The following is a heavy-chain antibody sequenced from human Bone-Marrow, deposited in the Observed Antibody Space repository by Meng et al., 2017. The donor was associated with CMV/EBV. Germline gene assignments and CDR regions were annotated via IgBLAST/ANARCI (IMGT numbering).Heavy chain of an antibody. D-gene: IGHD3-16*01. Sequence: GESLKISCVASGFTFSDHYMDWVRQAPGKGLEWVGRTRNKANSYTTEYAASVKDRFTISRDDSKNSLYLQINSLKTEDTAVYYCARGLGPGGCYFDYWGQGTLVIVSS. CDR3: ARGLGPGGCYFDY. CDR2: TRNKANSYTT. V-gene: IGHV3-72*01. CDR1: GFTFSDHY. J-gene: IGHJ4*02.